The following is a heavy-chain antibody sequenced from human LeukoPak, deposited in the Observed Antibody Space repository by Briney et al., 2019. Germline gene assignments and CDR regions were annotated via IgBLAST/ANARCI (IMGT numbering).Heavy chain of an antibody. J-gene: IGHJ4*02. CDR3: ARDFWNEDTYFDY. D-gene: IGHD1-1*01. CDR1: GYTFTGYY. V-gene: IGHV1-2*02. CDR2: INPNSGGT. Sequence: ASVKVSCKASGYTFTGYYMHWVRQAPGQGLEWMGWINPNSGGTNYAQKFQGRVTMTRDTSISTAYMELSRLRSDDTAVYYCARDFWNEDTYFDYWGRGTLVTVSS.